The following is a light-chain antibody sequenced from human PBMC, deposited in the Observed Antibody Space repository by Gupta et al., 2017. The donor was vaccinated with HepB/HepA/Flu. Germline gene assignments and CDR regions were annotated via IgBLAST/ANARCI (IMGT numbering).Light chain of an antibody. CDR3: ASYTSRSSVV. CDR2: DVR. V-gene: IGLV2-14*01. Sequence: QSALPQPASVSGSPGQSITISCTGTSSDVGGYNYVSWYQQHPGKAPKLMIEDVRKRPSGVDSRCAGKKAGKTASPSISGLEAEDEAYYYGASYTSRSSVVFGRGTKLTVL. CDR1: SSDVGGYNY. J-gene: IGLJ2*01.